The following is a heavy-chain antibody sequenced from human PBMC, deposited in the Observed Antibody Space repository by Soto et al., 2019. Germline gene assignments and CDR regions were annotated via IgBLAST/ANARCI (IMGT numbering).Heavy chain of an antibody. CDR3: AKAGREYYDFWRDFFDY. D-gene: IGHD3-3*01. J-gene: IGHJ4*02. V-gene: IGHV3-23*01. CDR1: GFTFSSYA. Sequence: GESLKISCAASGFTFSSYAMSWVRQAPGKGLEWVSAISGSGGSTYYADSVKGRFTISRDNSKNTLYLQMNSLRAEDTAVYYCAKAGREYYDFWRDFFDYWGQGTLVTVSS. CDR2: ISGSGGST.